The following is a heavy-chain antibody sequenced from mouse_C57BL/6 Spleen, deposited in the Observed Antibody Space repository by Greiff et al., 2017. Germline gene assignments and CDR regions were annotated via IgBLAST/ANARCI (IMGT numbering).Heavy chain of an antibody. J-gene: IGHJ2*01. V-gene: IGHV2-9-1*01. CDR2: IWTGGGT. CDR1: GFSLTSYA. D-gene: IGHD2-4*01. Sequence: VQLKESGPGLVAPSQSLSITCTVSGFSLTSYAISWVRQPPGKGLEWLGVIWTGGGTNYNSALKSRLSISKDNSKSQVFLKMNSLQTDDTARYYCARNEDYDYPYYFDYWGQGTTLTVSS. CDR3: ARNEDYDYPYYFDY.